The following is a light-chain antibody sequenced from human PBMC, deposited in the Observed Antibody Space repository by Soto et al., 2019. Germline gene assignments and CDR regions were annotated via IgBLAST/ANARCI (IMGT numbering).Light chain of an antibody. CDR1: QSISIY. V-gene: IGKV1-39*01. J-gene: IGKJ1*01. Sequence: DIQMTQSPSSLSASVGDRVTITCRANQSISIYLNWYQQKPGKAPAVLIFAASTLQSGVPSRFSGSGSGTDFTLTISSLQPEDFATYYCQQNYINPRTFGPGTKV. CDR2: AAS. CDR3: QQNYINPRT.